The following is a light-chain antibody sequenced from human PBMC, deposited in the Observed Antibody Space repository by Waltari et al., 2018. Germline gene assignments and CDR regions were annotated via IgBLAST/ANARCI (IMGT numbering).Light chain of an antibody. V-gene: IGLV2-8*01. CDR2: EVT. CDR3: SSNAGNNNWV. Sequence: QSALTQPPSASGSPGQSVTISCTGTSSDVGGYNYVSWYQQHPGKAPKLMVYEVTKRPSGVPDRFSGSKSGNTASLTGSGLQAEDEADYYCSSNAGNNNWVFGGGTKLTVL. CDR1: SSDVGGYNY. J-gene: IGLJ3*02.